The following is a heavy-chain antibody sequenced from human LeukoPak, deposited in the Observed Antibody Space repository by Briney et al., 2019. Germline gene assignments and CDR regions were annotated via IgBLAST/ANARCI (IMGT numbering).Heavy chain of an antibody. CDR3: ARDSVVRGVIYY. V-gene: IGHV1-69*13. CDR1: GGTFSSYA. Sequence: GASVKVSCKASGGTFSSYAISWVRQAPGQGLEWMGGIIPIFGTANYAQKFQGRVTITADESTSTAYMVLNSLRSEDTAVYYCARDSVVRGVIYYWGQGTLVTVSS. CDR2: IIPIFGTA. J-gene: IGHJ4*02. D-gene: IGHD3-10*01.